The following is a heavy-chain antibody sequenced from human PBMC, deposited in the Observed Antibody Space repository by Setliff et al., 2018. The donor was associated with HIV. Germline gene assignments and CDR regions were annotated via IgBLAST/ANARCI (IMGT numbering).Heavy chain of an antibody. CDR3: ARGLESGYSYGSNLFDP. CDR2: ISSNGGST. CDR1: GFAFSSYA. J-gene: IGHJ5*02. V-gene: IGHV3-64*04. D-gene: IGHD5-18*01. Sequence: GGSLRLSCAASGFAFSSYAMHWVRQAPGKGLEYVSAISSNGGSTYYADSVKGRFTISRDNAKNSLYLQMNTLRAEDTAVYYCARGLESGYSYGSNLFDPWGQGTLVTVSS.